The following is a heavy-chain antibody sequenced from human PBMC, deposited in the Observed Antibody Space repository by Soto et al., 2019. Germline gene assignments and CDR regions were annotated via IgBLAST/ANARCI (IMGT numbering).Heavy chain of an antibody. CDR3: AGVAGSNWYFDL. V-gene: IGHV1-69*02. CDR1: GGTFSSYT. CDR2: IIPILGIA. D-gene: IGHD2-15*01. J-gene: IGHJ2*01. Sequence: QVQLVQSGAEVKKPGSSVKVSCKASGGTFSSYTISWVRQAPGQGLEWMGRIIPILGIANYAQKFQGRVTITADKSTSTAYMELSSLRSEDTAVYYCAGVAGSNWYFDLWGRGTLVTVSS.